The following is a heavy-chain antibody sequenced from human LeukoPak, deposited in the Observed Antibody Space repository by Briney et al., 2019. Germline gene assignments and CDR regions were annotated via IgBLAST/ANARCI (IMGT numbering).Heavy chain of an antibody. CDR3: ASFKRDAFDI. Sequence: QTGGSLRLSCAASGFTVSSNYMSWVRQAPGKGLEWVSVIYSGGSTYYADSVKGRFTISRDNSKNTLYLQMNSLRAEDTAVYYCASFKRDAFDIWGQGTMVTVSS. CDR1: GFTVSSNY. J-gene: IGHJ3*02. D-gene: IGHD5-24*01. CDR2: IYSGGST. V-gene: IGHV3-53*01.